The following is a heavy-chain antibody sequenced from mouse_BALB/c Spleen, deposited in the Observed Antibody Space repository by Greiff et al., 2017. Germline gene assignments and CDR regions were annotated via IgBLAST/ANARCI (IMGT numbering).Heavy chain of an antibody. CDR2: ISDGGSYT. Sequence: EVQRVESGGGLVKPGGSLKLSCAASGFTFSDYYMYWVRQTPEKRLEWVATISDGGSYTYYPDSVKGRFTISRDNAKNNLYLQMSSLKSEDTAMYYCARAYDYDGYYAMDYWGQGTSVTVSS. CDR1: GFTFSDYY. D-gene: IGHD2-4*01. V-gene: IGHV5-4*02. J-gene: IGHJ4*01. CDR3: ARAYDYDGYYAMDY.